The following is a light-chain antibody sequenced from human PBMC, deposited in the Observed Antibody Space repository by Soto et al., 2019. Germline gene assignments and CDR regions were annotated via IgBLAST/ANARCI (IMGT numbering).Light chain of an antibody. CDR2: AAS. V-gene: IGKV1-12*01. J-gene: IGKJ1*01. Sequence: DIQMTQSPSSGSSSFGDRVTITCRASQGISSWLAWYQQKPGKAPKLLIYAASSLQSGVPSRFSGSGSGTDFSLTISGLKNEDFATYHCQQKYSTTWTFGQGTKVDIK. CDR1: QGISSW. CDR3: QQKYSTTWT.